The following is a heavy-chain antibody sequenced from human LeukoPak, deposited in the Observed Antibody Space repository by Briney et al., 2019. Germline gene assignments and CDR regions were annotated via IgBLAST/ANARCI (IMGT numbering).Heavy chain of an antibody. CDR1: GGSISSTNW. CDR3: ARRELWFGWFDP. CDR2: IYHSGST. Sequence: SETLSLTCVVSGGSISSTNWWSWVRQPPGKGLEWIGEIYHSGSTNYNPSLKSRVIISVDKSKNQFSLKLSSVTAADTAVYYCARRELWFGWFDPWGQGTLVTVSS. J-gene: IGHJ5*02. V-gene: IGHV4-4*02. D-gene: IGHD3-10*01.